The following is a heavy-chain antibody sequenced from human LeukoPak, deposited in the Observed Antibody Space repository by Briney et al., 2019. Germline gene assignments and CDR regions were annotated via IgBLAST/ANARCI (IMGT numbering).Heavy chain of an antibody. CDR1: GYTLTSYD. CDR2: MNPNSGNT. CDR3: ARATGMYYYDSSGYLLI. J-gene: IGHJ3*02. Sequence: ASVKVSCKASGYTLTSYDINWVRQATGQGLEWMGWMNPNSGNTGYAQKFQGRVTMTRNTSISTAYMELSSLRSEDTAVYYCARATGMYYYDSSGYLLIWGQGTMVTVSS. D-gene: IGHD3-22*01. V-gene: IGHV1-8*01.